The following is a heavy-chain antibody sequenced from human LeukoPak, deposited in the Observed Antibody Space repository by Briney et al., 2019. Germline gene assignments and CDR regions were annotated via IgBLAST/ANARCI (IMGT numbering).Heavy chain of an antibody. CDR1: GFTFSSYW. J-gene: IGHJ5*02. CDR2: INTDGSST. CDR3: ARDREDCSGGSCYANRFDP. V-gene: IGHV3-74*01. D-gene: IGHD2-15*01. Sequence: QPGGSLRLSCAASGFTFSSYWMHWVRQDPGKGLLWVSRINTDGSSTSYADSVKGRFTVSRDNAKNTLYLQMNSLRAEDTAVYYCARDREDCSGGSCYANRFDPWGQGTLVTVSS.